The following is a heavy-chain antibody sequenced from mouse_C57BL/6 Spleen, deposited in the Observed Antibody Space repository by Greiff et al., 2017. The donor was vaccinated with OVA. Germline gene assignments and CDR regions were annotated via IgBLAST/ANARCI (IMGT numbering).Heavy chain of an antibody. D-gene: IGHD5-1*01. CDR1: GYAFSSSW. CDR3: GSNYAMDY. J-gene: IGHJ4*01. CDR2: IYPGDGDT. V-gene: IGHV1-82*01. Sequence: VQLQQSGPELVKPGASVKISCKASGYAFSSSWMNWVKQRPGKGFVWIGRIYPGDGDTNYNGKFKGKATLTADKSSSTAYMQLSSLTSEDSAVYFCGSNYAMDYWGQGTSVTVSS.